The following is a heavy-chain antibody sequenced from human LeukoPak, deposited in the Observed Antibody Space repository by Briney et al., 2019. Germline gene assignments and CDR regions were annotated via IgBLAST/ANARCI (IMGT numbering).Heavy chain of an antibody. D-gene: IGHD5-18*01. J-gene: IGHJ4*02. CDR1: GGTFSSYA. CDR2: IIPIFGTA. CDR3: ARVGYSYGSDFDY. Sequence: GASVKVSCKASGGTFSSYAISWVRQAPGQGLEWMGGIIPIFGTANCAQKFQGRVTITADESTSTAYMELSSLRSEDTAVYYCARVGYSYGSDFDYWGQGTPVIVSS. V-gene: IGHV1-69*01.